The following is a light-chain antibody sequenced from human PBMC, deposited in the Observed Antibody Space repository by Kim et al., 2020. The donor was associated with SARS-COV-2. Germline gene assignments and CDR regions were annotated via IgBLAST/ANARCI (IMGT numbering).Light chain of an antibody. CDR3: QQDYTPPQT. V-gene: IGKV1-39*01. Sequence: ASVGDRDTISCGARDSINTYLNWYQKKPEKAPKLLIYDAYTVQNGVPPRFSGRGSGTQFTLTISSLRPEEFATHYCQQDYTPPQTFGQGTKV. J-gene: IGKJ1*01. CDR1: DSINTY. CDR2: DAY.